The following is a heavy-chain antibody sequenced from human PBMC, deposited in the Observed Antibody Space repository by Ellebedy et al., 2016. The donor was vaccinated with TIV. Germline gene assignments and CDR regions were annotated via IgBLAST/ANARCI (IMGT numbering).Heavy chain of an antibody. V-gene: IGHV1-18*01. CDR2: ISAYNGDI. D-gene: IGHD6-6*01. Sequence: ASVKVSXXASGYTFTSFGLSWVRQAPGQGLEWMGWISAYNGDINYAQNFQGRVAMTTDTATSTVYVDLRRLRSDDTAVYYCARVSVDVVIGYHYFYMDIWGKGTTVTVSS. CDR3: ARVSVDVVIGYHYFYMDI. CDR1: GYTFTSFG. J-gene: IGHJ6*03.